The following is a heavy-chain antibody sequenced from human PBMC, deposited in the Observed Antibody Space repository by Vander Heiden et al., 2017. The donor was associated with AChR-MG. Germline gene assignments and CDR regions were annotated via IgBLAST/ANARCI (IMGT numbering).Heavy chain of an antibody. Sequence: EVQLVQSGAEVRRPGESLKISCKGSGYCFGCYWIRWVRQMPGKGLEWVGIIYPHDSNIRYSPSFQGQVTISADESTSTAYLQWSSLTASDTATYYCARHSQYYGMDVWGQGTTVTVSS. CDR1: GYCFGCYW. D-gene: IGHD4-4*01. CDR3: ARHSQYYGMDV. J-gene: IGHJ6*02. CDR2: IYPHDSNI. V-gene: IGHV5-51*01.